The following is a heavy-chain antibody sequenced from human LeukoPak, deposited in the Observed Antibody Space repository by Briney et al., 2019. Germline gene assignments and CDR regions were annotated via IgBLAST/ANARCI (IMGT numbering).Heavy chain of an antibody. Sequence: GASVKVSCKASGYTFTSYDINWVRQATGQGLEWMGWMNPNSGNTGYAQKFQGRVTMTTDTSTSTAYMELRSLRSDDTAVYYCARDYCSGGSCNYRWFDPWGQGTLVTVSS. CDR3: ARDYCSGGSCNYRWFDP. D-gene: IGHD2-15*01. V-gene: IGHV1-8*01. CDR2: MNPNSGNT. J-gene: IGHJ5*02. CDR1: GYTFTSYD.